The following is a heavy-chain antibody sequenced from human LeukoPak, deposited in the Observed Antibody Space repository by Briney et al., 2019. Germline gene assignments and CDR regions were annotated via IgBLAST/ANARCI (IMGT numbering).Heavy chain of an antibody. J-gene: IGHJ4*02. CDR1: GFTFSSYW. D-gene: IGHD6-13*01. V-gene: IGHV3-7*03. Sequence: GGSLRLPCAASGFTFSSYWMSWVRQAPGKGLEWVASLQDDGSHQYYVDSAKGRFTISRENAKNSLFLQMSSLRVEDTAVYYCARDLSSRDAYWGQGTPVTVSS. CDR2: LQDDGSHQ. CDR3: ARDLSSRDAY.